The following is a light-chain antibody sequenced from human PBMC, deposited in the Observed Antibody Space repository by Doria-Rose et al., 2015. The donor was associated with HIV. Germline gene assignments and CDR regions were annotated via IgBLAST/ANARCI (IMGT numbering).Light chain of an antibody. CDR2: DAS. J-gene: IGKJ5*01. V-gene: IGKV3-20*01. Sequence: DIVLTRTPGTLSLSPGERATLSCRASQSVSRSYLAWYQQKPGLAPRLLIYDASSRATGIPDRFSGSGSGTDFTLIISRLEPEDFGMYYCQQYGSSPTTFGQGTRLEI. CDR1: QSVSRSY. CDR3: QQYGSSPTT.